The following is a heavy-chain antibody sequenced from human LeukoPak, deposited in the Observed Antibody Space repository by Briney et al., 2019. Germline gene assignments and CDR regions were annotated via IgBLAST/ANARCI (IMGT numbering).Heavy chain of an antibody. J-gene: IGHJ4*02. V-gene: IGHV3-74*01. CDR3: XXDXXXXAYD. Sequence: LXXXSYWMHWVRQVPGXGLVWVSRINTDGSSTSYADSVKGRFTISRDNARXTLYLQMNSLRADDTAVYYXXXDXXXXAYDWGXGXLVTVSS. CDR1: LXXXSYW. D-gene: IGHD4-17*01. CDR2: INTDGSST.